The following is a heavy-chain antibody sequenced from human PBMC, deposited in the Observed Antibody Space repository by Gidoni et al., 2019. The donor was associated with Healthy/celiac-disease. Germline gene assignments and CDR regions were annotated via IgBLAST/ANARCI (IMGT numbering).Heavy chain of an antibody. CDR1: GFTFRRDR. V-gene: IGHV3-21*01. D-gene: IGHD4-17*01. CDR2: ISSSSYI. Sequence: EVQLVESGGGLVKPGGSLSLPCAASGFTFRRDRMDWVRQAPGKGLAWVSSISSSSYIYYADSVKGRFTISRDNAKNSLYLQMNSLRAEDTAVYYCARDQYGDDYGDYYFDYWGQGTLVTVSS. CDR3: ARDQYGDDYGDYYFDY. J-gene: IGHJ4*02.